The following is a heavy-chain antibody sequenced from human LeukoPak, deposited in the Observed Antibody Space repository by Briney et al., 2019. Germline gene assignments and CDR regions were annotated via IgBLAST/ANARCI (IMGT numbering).Heavy chain of an antibody. Sequence: ASVKVSCKASGYTFTSYYMPWVRQAPGQGLEWMGIINPSGGSTSYAQKFQDRVTMTRDTSTSTVYMELSSLRSEDTAVYYCARDWNYDSNPDPVVSGFDPWGQGTLVTVSS. V-gene: IGHV1-46*01. CDR2: INPSGGST. CDR3: ARDWNYDSNPDPVVSGFDP. J-gene: IGHJ5*02. CDR1: GYTFTSYY. D-gene: IGHD1-7*01.